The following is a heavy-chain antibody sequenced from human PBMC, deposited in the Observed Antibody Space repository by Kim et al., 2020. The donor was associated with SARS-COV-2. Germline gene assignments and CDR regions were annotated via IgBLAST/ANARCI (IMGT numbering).Heavy chain of an antibody. CDR2: ISGSGGST. CDR1: GFTFSSYA. Sequence: GGSLRLSCAASGFTFSSYAMSWVRQAPGKGLEWVSAISGSGGSTYYADSVKGRFTISRDNSKNTLYLQMNSLRAEDTAVYYCAKDRGPYSSSSIYYYYGMDVWGQGTTVTVSS. V-gene: IGHV3-23*01. D-gene: IGHD6-13*01. J-gene: IGHJ6*02. CDR3: AKDRGPYSSSSIYYYYGMDV.